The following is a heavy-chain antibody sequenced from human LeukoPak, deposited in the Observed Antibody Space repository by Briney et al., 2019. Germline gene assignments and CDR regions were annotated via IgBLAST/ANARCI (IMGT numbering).Heavy chain of an antibody. V-gene: IGHV4-34*01. CDR3: ARGYYYDSGWYFDL. J-gene: IGHJ2*01. CDR1: GGSFSGYY. Sequence: SETLSLTCAVYGGSFSGYYWSWIRQPPGKGLEWIGEINHSGSTNYNPSLKSRVTISVDTSKNQFSLKLSSVTAADTAVYYCARGYYYDSGWYFDLWGRGTLVTVPS. CDR2: INHSGST. D-gene: IGHD3-22*01.